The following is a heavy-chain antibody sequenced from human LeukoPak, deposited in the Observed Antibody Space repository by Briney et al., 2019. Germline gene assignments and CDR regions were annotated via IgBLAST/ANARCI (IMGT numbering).Heavy chain of an antibody. J-gene: IGHJ4*02. Sequence: ASVKVSCKASGYTFTGYYMFWVRQAPGQGLEWMGWINPNTGATKYAQNFQGRVTLTRDTSIRTTFMELSSLRSDDTAFYYCARDERFCNGDNHYPDLGYWAQGTLVTVS. CDR1: GYTFTGYY. CDR2: INPNTGAT. D-gene: IGHD2-15*01. CDR3: ARDERFCNGDNHYPDLGY. V-gene: IGHV1-2*02.